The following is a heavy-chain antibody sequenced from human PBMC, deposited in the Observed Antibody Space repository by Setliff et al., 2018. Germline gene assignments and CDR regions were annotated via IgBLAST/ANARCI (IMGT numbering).Heavy chain of an antibody. D-gene: IGHD3-10*01. CDR2: IKPDGSDK. V-gene: IGHV3-7*01. Sequence: PGGSLRLSCTASGFTFNNFWMSWVRQAPGKGLEWVADIKPDGSDKYYLDSVKGQFTISGDNAKNSLYLQMNSLRAEDTAVYYCARDYHGSGRTHTMDVWGQGTTVTVSS. J-gene: IGHJ6*02. CDR1: GFTFNNFW. CDR3: ARDYHGSGRTHTMDV.